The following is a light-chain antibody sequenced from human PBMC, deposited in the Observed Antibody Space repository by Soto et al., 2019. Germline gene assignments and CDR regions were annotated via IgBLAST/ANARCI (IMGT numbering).Light chain of an antibody. CDR3: AAWDDSLNGHWV. Sequence: QSVLTQPPSASGTPGQRVTISCSGSSSNIGSNTVNWYQQLPGTAPKLLIYSNNQRPSGVPDRFSGSKSGTSAPLAISGLQSEDEADYYCAAWDDSLNGHWVFGGGTKLTVL. J-gene: IGLJ3*02. CDR1: SSNIGSNT. V-gene: IGLV1-44*01. CDR2: SNN.